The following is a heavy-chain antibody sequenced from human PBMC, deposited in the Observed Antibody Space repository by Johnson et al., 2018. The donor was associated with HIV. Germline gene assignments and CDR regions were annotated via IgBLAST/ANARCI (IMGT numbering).Heavy chain of an antibody. D-gene: IGHD6-6*01. CDR2: IYSGGST. V-gene: IGHV3-53*02. CDR1: GFTFSDYY. J-gene: IGHJ3*02. CDR3: ASTRLGAFDI. Sequence: AQLVETGGGLIQTGGSLRLSCAASGFTFSDYYMSWVRQAPGKGLEWVSVIYSGGSTFYADSVKGRFTISRDNSGNTLYLQMDSLRVEDTAVYYCASTRLGAFDIWGQGTMVTVSS.